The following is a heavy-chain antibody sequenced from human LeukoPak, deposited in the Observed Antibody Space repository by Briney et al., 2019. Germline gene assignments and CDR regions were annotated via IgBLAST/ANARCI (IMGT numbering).Heavy chain of an antibody. V-gene: IGHV4-39*07. J-gene: IGHJ4*02. CDR2: IYYSGST. Sequence: SETLSLTCTVSGGSISSSSYYWGWIRQPPGKGLEWIGSIYYSGSTYYNPSLKSRVTISVDTFKNQFSLKLSSVAAADTAVYYCARGGDPWIAVAFDYWGQGTLVTVSS. CDR3: ARGGDPWIAVAFDY. CDR1: GGSISSSSYY. D-gene: IGHD6-19*01.